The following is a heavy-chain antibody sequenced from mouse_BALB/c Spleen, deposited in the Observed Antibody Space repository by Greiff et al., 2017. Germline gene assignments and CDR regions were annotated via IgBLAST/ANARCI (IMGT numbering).Heavy chain of an antibody. Sequence: DVQLVESGGGLVKPGGSLKLSCAASGFTFSDYYMYWVRQTPEKRLEWVATISDGGSYTYYPDSVKGRFTISRDNAKNNLYLQMSSLKSEDTAMYYCARDEEDAMDYWGQGTSVTVSS. V-gene: IGHV5-4*02. J-gene: IGHJ4*01. CDR1: GFTFSDYY. CDR2: ISDGGSYT. CDR3: ARDEEDAMDY.